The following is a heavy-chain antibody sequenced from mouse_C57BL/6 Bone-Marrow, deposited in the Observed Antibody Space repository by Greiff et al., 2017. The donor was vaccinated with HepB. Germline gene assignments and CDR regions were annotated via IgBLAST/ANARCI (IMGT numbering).Heavy chain of an antibody. CDR2: IHPNSGST. D-gene: IGHD3-2*02. Sequence: QVQLQQPGAELVKPGASVKLSCKASGYTFTSYWMHWVKQRPGQGLEWIGMIHPNSGSTNYNEKFKSKATLTVDKSSSTAYMQLSSLTSEDSAVYYCDMDSSGYDAYWGQGTLVTVSA. CDR3: DMDSSGYDAY. V-gene: IGHV1-64*01. CDR1: GYTFTSYW. J-gene: IGHJ3*01.